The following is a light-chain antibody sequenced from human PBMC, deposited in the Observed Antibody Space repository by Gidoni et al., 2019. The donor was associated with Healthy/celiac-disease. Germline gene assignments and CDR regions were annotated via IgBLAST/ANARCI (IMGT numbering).Light chain of an antibody. CDR2: AAS. J-gene: IGKJ4*01. Sequence: DIQMTQSPSSLSASVGDRVTITCRASQSISSYLNWYQQKPGKAPKLLINAASSLQRGVPSRFSGSGSGTDFTLTISSLQPEDFATYYCRQSYSTPRTFGGGTKVEIK. CDR3: RQSYSTPRT. V-gene: IGKV1-39*01. CDR1: QSISSY.